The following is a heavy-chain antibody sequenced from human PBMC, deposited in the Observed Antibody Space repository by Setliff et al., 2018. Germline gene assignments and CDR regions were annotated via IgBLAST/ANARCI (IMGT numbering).Heavy chain of an antibody. CDR2: IIPVFGTA. Sequence: CKASGGTFSSYAISWVRQAPGQGFEWMGGIIPVFGTADYAQKFQGRVTITADESTTTFYMEVSSLRSDDTAVYYCAGEFFWSGYTDRQYYFYGMDVWGQGTTVTVSS. V-gene: IGHV1-69*01. CDR1: GGTFSSYA. D-gene: IGHD3-3*01. CDR3: AGEFFWSGYTDRQYYFYGMDV. J-gene: IGHJ6*02.